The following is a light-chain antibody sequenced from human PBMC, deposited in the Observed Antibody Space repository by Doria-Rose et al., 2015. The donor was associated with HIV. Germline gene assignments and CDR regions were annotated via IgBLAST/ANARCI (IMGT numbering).Light chain of an antibody. CDR1: QSLLHTIGYNY. V-gene: IGKV2-28*01. CDR3: MQALQTPYT. Sequence: PVSLPVTPGQPASISCRSSQSLLHTIGYNYLDWYLQEPGQSPQLLIYLGSNRASGVPDRFSGSGSGTDFTLKISRVEAEDVGVYYCMQALQTPYTFGQGTKLEIK. J-gene: IGKJ2*01. CDR2: LGS.